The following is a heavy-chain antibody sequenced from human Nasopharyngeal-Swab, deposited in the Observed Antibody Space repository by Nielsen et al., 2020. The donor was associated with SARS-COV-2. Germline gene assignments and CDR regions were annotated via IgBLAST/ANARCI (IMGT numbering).Heavy chain of an antibody. D-gene: IGHD4-11*01. CDR2: ISGSGGST. J-gene: IGHJ5*02. CDR1: GVTFSSYA. CDR3: AKDGAAVGDDYSNYSDWFDP. Sequence: LSLTGAASGVTFSSYAMSWVRQAPGKGREWVSAISGSGGSTYYADSVKGRFTISRDNSKNTLYLQMNSLRAEDTAVYYCAKDGAAVGDDYSNYSDWFDPWGQGTLVTVSS. V-gene: IGHV3-23*01.